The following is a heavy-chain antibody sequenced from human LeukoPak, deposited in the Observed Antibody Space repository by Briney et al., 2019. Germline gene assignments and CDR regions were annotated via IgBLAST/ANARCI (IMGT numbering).Heavy chain of an antibody. D-gene: IGHD1-1*01. CDR1: GYTFTGNY. V-gene: IGHV1-2*02. CDR3: ARRAVEYNWNDFDF. Sequence: ASLEVSCKASGYTFTGNYIHWVRQAPGQGLEWMGWINPNSGGTKYAQKFQGRVTTTRDTSITTAYMELSRLRSDDMAVYYCARRAVEYNWNDFDFWGQGTLVTVSS. J-gene: IGHJ4*02. CDR2: INPNSGGT.